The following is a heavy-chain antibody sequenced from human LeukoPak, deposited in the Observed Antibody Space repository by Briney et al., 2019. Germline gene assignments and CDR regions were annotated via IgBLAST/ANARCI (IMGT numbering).Heavy chain of an antibody. J-gene: IGHJ4*02. D-gene: IGHD3-9*01. Sequence: SETLSLTCTVSGGSISSSSYYWGWIRQPPGKGLEWIGSIYYSGSTYYNPSLKSRVTISVDTSKNQFSLKLSSVTAADTAVYYCARSTLLRYFDWLFFDYWGQGTLVTVSS. CDR2: IYYSGST. CDR1: GGSISSSSYY. CDR3: ARSTLLRYFDWLFFDY. V-gene: IGHV4-39*01.